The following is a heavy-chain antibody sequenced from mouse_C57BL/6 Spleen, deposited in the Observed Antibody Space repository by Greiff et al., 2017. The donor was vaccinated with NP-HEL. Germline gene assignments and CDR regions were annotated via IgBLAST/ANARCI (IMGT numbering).Heavy chain of an antibody. Sequence: VQLKESGPELVKPGASVKIPCKASGYTFTDYNMDWVKQSHGTSLEWIGDINPNNGGTIYNQKFKGKATLTVDKSSSTAYMELRSLTSEDTAVYYCARFPLATVVARDWYFDVWGTGTTVTVSS. V-gene: IGHV1-18*01. CDR3: ARFPLATVVARDWYFDV. CDR2: INPNNGGT. D-gene: IGHD1-1*01. CDR1: GYTFTDYN. J-gene: IGHJ1*03.